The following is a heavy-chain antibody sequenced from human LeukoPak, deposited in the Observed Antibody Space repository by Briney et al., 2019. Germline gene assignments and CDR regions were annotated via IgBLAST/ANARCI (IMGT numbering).Heavy chain of an antibody. CDR1: GGTFSSYA. CDR3: ADFPATVAGIGY. J-gene: IGHJ4*02. V-gene: IGHV1-69*04. D-gene: IGHD6-19*01. Sequence: SVKVSCKASGGTFSSYAISWVRQAPGQGLEWMGRIIPILGIANYAQKFQGRVTITADKSTSTAYMELSSLRSEDTAVYYCADFPATVAGIGYWGQGTLVTVSS. CDR2: IIPILGIA.